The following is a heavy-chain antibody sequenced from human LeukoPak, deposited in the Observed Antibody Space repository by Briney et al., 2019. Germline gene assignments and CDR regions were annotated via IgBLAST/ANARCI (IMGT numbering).Heavy chain of an antibody. V-gene: IGHV4-59*01. D-gene: IGHD6-13*01. CDR3: ARGNGSSWILDFDY. J-gene: IGHJ4*02. Sequence: SETLSLTCTVSGGSISSYYWSWIRQPPGKGLEWIGYIYYSGSTNYNPSLKSRVTISVDTSKNQFSLKLSSVTAADTAVYYCARGNGSSWILDFDYWGQGTLVTVSS. CDR2: IYYSGST. CDR1: GGSISSYY.